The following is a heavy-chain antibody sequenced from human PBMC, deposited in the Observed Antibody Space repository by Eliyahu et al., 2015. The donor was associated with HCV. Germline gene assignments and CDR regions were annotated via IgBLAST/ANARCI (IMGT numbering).Heavy chain of an antibody. CDR3: AKDRSSSDINNSAFDP. J-gene: IGHJ5*02. CDR2: ISGSGGST. D-gene: IGHD6-13*01. Sequence: EVQLLESGGGLVQPGGSLRLXCAASGFTFSSYAMSWVRQAPGKGLGWVSAISGSGGSTYYADSVKGRFTISRDNSKNTLYLQMNSLRAEDTAVYYCAKDRSSSDINNSAFDPWGQGTLVTVSS. CDR1: GFTFSSYA. V-gene: IGHV3-23*01.